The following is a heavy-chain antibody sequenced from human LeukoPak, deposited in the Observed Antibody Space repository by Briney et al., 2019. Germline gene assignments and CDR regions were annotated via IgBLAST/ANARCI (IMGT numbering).Heavy chain of an antibody. J-gene: IGHJ6*03. D-gene: IGHD1-26*01. Sequence: ASVKVSCKASGYTFTSYGICWVRQALGQGLEWMGWISAYNGNTNYVQKLQGRVTMTTDTSTSTAYMELRSKRSDDTAAYYCARASSEWELLVGYYYYYMDVWGKGTTVTVSS. CDR2: ISAYNGNT. V-gene: IGHV1-18*01. CDR3: ARASSEWELLVGYYYYYMDV. CDR1: GYTFTSYG.